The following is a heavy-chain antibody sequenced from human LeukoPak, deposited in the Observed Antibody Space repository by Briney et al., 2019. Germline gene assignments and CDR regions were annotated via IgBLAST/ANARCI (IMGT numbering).Heavy chain of an antibody. V-gene: IGHV3-74*01. CDR2: TNRDGSST. CDR1: GFSFSSYW. D-gene: IGHD3-3*01. Sequence: GGSLRLSCAASGFSFSSYWMHWVRQAPGKGPVWVARTNRDGSSTAYADSVRGRFTISKDNAKNTLYLLMNSLRAEDTAVYYCARDSVEWYIFDYWGQGTLVTVSS. J-gene: IGHJ4*02. CDR3: ARDSVEWYIFDY.